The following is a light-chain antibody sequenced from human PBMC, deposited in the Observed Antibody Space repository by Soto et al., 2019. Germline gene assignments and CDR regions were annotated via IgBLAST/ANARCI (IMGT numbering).Light chain of an antibody. CDR1: QSVSSTH. CDR3: QQRNKWRT. Sequence: EIVLTQSPGTLSLSPGERATLSCRASQSVSSTHLAWYQQKPGQAPRLLIYGASSRATGIPDRFSGSGFGTDYTLTISSLEPEDFAVYYCQQRNKWRTFGQGTKVDIK. J-gene: IGKJ1*01. V-gene: IGKV3D-20*02. CDR2: GAS.